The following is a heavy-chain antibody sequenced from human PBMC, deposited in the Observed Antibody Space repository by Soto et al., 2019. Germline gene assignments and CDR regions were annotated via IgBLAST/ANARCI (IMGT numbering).Heavy chain of an antibody. CDR1: GGSINNGDYF. V-gene: IGHV4-39*01. D-gene: IGHD2-15*01. Sequence: SEILSLTCTVSGGSINNGDYFWGWIRQPPGKGLEWIGSVYHSGTTNYNPSLKSRVTISVDTSKNQFSLNLRSVTAADTAVYYCAKVVVGAPRHPDFDSWGQGTLVTVSS. CDR3: AKVVVGAPRHPDFDS. CDR2: VYHSGTT. J-gene: IGHJ4*02.